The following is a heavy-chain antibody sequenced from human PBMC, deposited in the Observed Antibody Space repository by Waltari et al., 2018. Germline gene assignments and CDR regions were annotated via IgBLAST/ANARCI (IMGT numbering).Heavy chain of an antibody. J-gene: IGHJ4*02. CDR1: GDSVSTNSAS. D-gene: IGHD4-17*01. CDR2: QYYSARGYK. Sequence: QVQLQQSGPGLVKPSQTLSLTCAISGDSVSTNSASWNWIRQSPSRGLEWLGRQYYSARGYKDNAVSVKSRRAISPDPSKNQFSLQLHSVTPYDTAVYYCARGYVDYILWWDHWGQGTLVTVSS. CDR3: ARGYVDYILWWDH. V-gene: IGHV6-1*01.